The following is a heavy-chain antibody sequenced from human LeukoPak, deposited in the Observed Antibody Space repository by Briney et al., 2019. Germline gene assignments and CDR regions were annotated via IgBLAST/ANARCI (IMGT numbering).Heavy chain of an antibody. J-gene: IGHJ4*02. V-gene: IGHV4-61*02. CDR3: ARAILAAAIDY. CDR1: GGSISSGSYY. D-gene: IGHD6-13*01. Sequence: SETLSLTCTVSGGSISSGSYYWSWIRQPAGKGLEWIGRIYTSGSTNYNPSLKSRVTISVDTSKNQFSLKLSSVTAADTAVYYCARAILAAAIDYWGQGTLVTVSS. CDR2: IYTSGST.